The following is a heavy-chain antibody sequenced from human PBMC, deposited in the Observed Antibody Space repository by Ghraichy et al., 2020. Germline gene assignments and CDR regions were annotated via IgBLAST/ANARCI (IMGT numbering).Heavy chain of an antibody. CDR1: GFTFSSYG. V-gene: IGHV3-33*01. CDR2: IWYDGSNK. D-gene: IGHD2-2*01. CDR3: ARDKSDIVVENYYYGMDV. J-gene: IGHJ6*02. Sequence: GESLNISCAASGFTFSSYGMQWVRQAPGKGLEWVAVIWYDGSNKYYADSVKGRFTISRNNSKNTLYLQMNSLRAEDTAVYYCARDKSDIVVENYYYGMDVWGQGTTVTVSS.